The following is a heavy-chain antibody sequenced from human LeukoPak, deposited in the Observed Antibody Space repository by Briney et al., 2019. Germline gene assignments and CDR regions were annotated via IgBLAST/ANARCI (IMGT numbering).Heavy chain of an antibody. CDR2: ISGSTTDI. CDR3: ARDIHSVAFDI. CDR1: GLTFTAYT. V-gene: IGHV3-21*01. Sequence: PGGSLRLSCAASGLTFTAYTINWVRQAPGKGLEWVSYISGSTTDIYYADSVKGRFTISRNNAKRSVYLQMNSLGVEDTAIYYCARDIHSVAFDIWGQGTVVTVSS. J-gene: IGHJ3*02.